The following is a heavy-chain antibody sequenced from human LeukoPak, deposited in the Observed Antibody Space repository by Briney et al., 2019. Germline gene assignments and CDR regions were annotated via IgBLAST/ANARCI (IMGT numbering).Heavy chain of an antibody. CDR1: GGTIRSYY. V-gene: IGHV4-59*08. CDR3: ARTISGWYYFDY. J-gene: IGHJ4*02. D-gene: IGHD6-13*01. CDR2: IHYSEST. Sequence: PSETLSLTCTVSGGTIRSYYWGWIRQPPGKGLEWIGYIHYSESTKYNPSLKSRVTMSVDTSKNQFSLKLSSVTAADTAVFYCARTISGWYYFDYWGQGTLVTVSS.